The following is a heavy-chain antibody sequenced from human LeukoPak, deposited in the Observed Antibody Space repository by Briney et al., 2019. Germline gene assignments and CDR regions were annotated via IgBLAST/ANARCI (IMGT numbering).Heavy chain of an antibody. CDR2: ISGSGGST. V-gene: IGHV3-23*01. J-gene: IGHJ5*02. D-gene: IGHD1-1*01. CDR1: GFTFSSYA. Sequence: GGSLRLSCAASGFTFSSYAMSWVRQAPGKGLEWVSAISGSGGSTYYADSVKGRFTISRDNAKNSLYLQMNSLRAEDTAVYYCARGSGWSSNWFDPWGQGTLVTVSS. CDR3: ARGSGWSSNWFDP.